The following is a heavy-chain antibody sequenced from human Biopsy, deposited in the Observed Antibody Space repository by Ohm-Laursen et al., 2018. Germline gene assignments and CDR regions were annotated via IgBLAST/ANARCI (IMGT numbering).Heavy chain of an antibody. CDR1: GGSMTGYE. CDR2: IYYSGGT. CDR3: ARVEAGTYDALDI. Sequence: SVALSLTCSASGGSMTGYERSWIRLASGKGLEWIGYIYYSGGTKYNPSLASRVTFSVDMSKSQFSLKLYSVTAADTAAYYCARVEAGTYDALDIWGQGTLVAVSA. D-gene: IGHD1-26*01. J-gene: IGHJ3*02. V-gene: IGHV4-59*01.